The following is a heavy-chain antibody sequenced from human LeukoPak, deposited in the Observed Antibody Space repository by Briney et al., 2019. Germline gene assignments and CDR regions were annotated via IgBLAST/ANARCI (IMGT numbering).Heavy chain of an antibody. CDR3: ARAAQWQQSDY. Sequence: GRSLRLSCAASGFTFDDYAMHWVRQAPGKGLEWVSVIYSGGSTYYADSVKGRFTISRDNSKNTLYLQMNSLRAEDTAVYYCARAAQWQQSDYWGQGTLVTVSS. V-gene: IGHV3-66*01. J-gene: IGHJ4*02. D-gene: IGHD6-13*01. CDR2: IYSGGST. CDR1: GFTFDDYA.